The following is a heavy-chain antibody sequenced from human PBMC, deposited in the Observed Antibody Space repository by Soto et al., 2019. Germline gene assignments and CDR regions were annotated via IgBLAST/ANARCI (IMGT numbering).Heavy chain of an antibody. J-gene: IGHJ6*02. CDR3: AKDSAPIPMTTVTTSVGQDYYYGMDV. CDR2: ISGSGGST. V-gene: IGHV3-23*01. D-gene: IGHD4-17*01. CDR1: GFTFSSYA. Sequence: PGGSLRLSCAASGFTFSSYAMSWVRQAPGKGLEWVSAISGSGGSTYYADSVKGRFTISRDNSKNTLYLQMNSLRAEDTAVYYCAKDSAPIPMTTVTTSVGQDYYYGMDVWGQGTTVTVSS.